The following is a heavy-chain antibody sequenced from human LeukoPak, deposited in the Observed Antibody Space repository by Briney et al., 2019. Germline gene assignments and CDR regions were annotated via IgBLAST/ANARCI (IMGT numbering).Heavy chain of an antibody. Sequence: PSETLSLTCTVSGGSISSSSYYWSWIRQPPGKGLEWIGYIYYSGSTNYNPSLKSRVTISVDTSKNQFSLKLSSVTAADTAVYYCARGGYYDSSGYYYYYYYMDVWGKGTTVTVSS. CDR1: GGSISSSSYY. CDR2: IYYSGST. CDR3: ARGGYYDSSGYYYYYYYMDV. D-gene: IGHD3-22*01. J-gene: IGHJ6*03. V-gene: IGHV4-61*01.